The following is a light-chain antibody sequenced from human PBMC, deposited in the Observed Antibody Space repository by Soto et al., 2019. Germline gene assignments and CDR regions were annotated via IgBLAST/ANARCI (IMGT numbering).Light chain of an antibody. V-gene: IGKV1-27*01. CDR2: AAS. CDR3: QKYNSAPPCIT. J-gene: IGKJ3*01. Sequence: DIQMTQSPSSLSASVGDRVTITCRASQGISNYLAWYQQKPGKVPKLLIYAASTLQSGVPSRFSGSGSGTDFTLTISSLQPEDVATYYCQKYNSAPPCITFGPGTKVDIK. CDR1: QGISNY.